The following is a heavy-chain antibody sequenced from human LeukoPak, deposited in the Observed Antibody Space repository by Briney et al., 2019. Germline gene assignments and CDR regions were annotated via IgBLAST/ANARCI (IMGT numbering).Heavy chain of an antibody. J-gene: IGHJ6*03. CDR1: GFTFSPYS. Sequence: PTGGSLRLSCVVSGFTFSPYSMNWVRQAPGKGLEWVAYISGRTSTIYYADSVYGRFTISRDNAKNSLYLQMNSLRAEDTAVYYCAKEELRRITMWGYMDVWGKGTTVTISS. V-gene: IGHV3-48*01. CDR2: ISGRTSTI. D-gene: IGHD3-10*02. CDR3: AKEELRRITMWGYMDV.